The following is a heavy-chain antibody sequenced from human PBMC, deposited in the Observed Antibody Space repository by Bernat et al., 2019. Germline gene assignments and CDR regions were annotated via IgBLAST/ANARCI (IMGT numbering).Heavy chain of an antibody. CDR1: GFTFSSYA. CDR2: ISYDGSNK. V-gene: IGHV3-30*01. CDR3: ARERGGLYGSGPVGNAFDI. J-gene: IGHJ3*02. Sequence: QVQLVESGGGVVQPGRSLRLSCAASGFTFSSYAMHWVRQAPGKGLEWVAVISYDGSNKYYADSVKGRFTISRDNSKNTLYLQMNSLRAEDTAVYYCARERGGLYGSGPVGNAFDIWGQGTMVTVSS. D-gene: IGHD2-8*02.